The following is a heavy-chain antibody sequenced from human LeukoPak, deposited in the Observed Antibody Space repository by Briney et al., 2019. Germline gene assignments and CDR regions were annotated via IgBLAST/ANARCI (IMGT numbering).Heavy chain of an antibody. Sequence: ASVKVSCKASGYTFTGYYMHWVRQAPGQGLEWTGRINPNSGGTNYAQKFQGRVTMTRDTSISTAHMELSRLRSDDTAVYYCARGARDYYDSSGYYTYWGQGTLVTVSS. CDR3: ARGARDYYDSSGYYTY. CDR1: GYTFTGYY. CDR2: INPNSGGT. V-gene: IGHV1-2*06. D-gene: IGHD3-22*01. J-gene: IGHJ4*02.